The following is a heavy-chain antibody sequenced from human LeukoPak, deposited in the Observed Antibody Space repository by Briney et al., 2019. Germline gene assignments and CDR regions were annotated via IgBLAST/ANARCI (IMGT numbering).Heavy chain of an antibody. V-gene: IGHV1-46*01. CDR1: GYTFTSYY. Sequence: ASVKVSCKASGYTFTSYYMHWVRQAPGQGLEWMGIINPSGGSTSYAQKFQGRVTMTRDTSTSTVYMELSSLRSEDTAVYYCARLTAPGTFQDWYFDLWGRGTLVTVSS. CDR2: INPSGGST. D-gene: IGHD6-13*01. CDR3: ARLTAPGTFQDWYFDL. J-gene: IGHJ2*01.